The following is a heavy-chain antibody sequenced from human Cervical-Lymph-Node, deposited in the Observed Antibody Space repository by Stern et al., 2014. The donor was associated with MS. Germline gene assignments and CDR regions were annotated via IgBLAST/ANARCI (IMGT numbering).Heavy chain of an antibody. D-gene: IGHD6-19*01. J-gene: IGHJ4*02. V-gene: IGHV3-30*18. Sequence: DQLVESGGGVVQPGRSLRLSCAGSGFTFSTYGMHWVRQAPGKGLEWVALMSRDGSKKYYVDSVKGRFTISRDNSKNTMYVHMNSLRDEDTAVYYCAKDRGSGWSLDYWGQGTLVIVSS. CDR2: MSRDGSKK. CDR3: AKDRGSGWSLDY. CDR1: GFTFSTYG.